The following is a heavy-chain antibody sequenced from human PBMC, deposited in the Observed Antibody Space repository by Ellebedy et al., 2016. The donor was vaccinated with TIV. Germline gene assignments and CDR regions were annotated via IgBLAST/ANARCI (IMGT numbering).Heavy chain of an antibody. CDR3: ARVRRASSGLDV. CDR2: INPDSGGT. D-gene: IGHD6-13*01. V-gene: IGHV1-2*02. Sequence: ASVKVSCKTSGYVFTAYYIHWVRQAPGQGLEWMGWINPDSGGTNFAQKFQGRVTMTRDTSINTVYMELNRLESDDTAVYYCARVRRASSGLDVWGQGTTVTVSS. J-gene: IGHJ6*02. CDR1: GYVFTAYY.